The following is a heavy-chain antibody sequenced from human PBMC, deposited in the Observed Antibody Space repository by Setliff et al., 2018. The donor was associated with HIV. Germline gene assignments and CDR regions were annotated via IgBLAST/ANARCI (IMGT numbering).Heavy chain of an antibody. J-gene: IGHJ4*02. V-gene: IGHV1-2*02. CDR1: GYTFNDYF. Sequence: GASVKVSCKSSGYTFNDYFIHWVRQVPGQGLEWMGWINPNSDNTNYAQKFQGRVTMTRDTSISTAYMELSRLRSDDTAVYYCARSPYYDILTGYYSQYYFDYWGRGTLVTVSS. CDR2: INPNSDNT. D-gene: IGHD3-9*01. CDR3: ARSPYYDILTGYYSQYYFDY.